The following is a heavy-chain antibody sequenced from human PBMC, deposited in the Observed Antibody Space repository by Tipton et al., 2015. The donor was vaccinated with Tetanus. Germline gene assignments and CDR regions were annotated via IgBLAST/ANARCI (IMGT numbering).Heavy chain of an antibody. V-gene: IGHV3-9*01. CDR2: ISWNSGSI. Sequence: SLRLSCAASGFTFDDYAMHWVRQAPGKGLEWVSGISWNSGSIGYADSVKGRFTISRDNAKNSLYLQMNSLRAEDTALYYCAKEAPRGSSSWYPNWFDPWGQGTLVTVSS. D-gene: IGHD6-13*01. J-gene: IGHJ5*02. CDR3: AKEAPRGSSSWYPNWFDP. CDR1: GFTFDDYA.